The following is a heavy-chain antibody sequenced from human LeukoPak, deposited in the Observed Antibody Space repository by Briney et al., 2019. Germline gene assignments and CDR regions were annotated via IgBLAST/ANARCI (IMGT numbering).Heavy chain of an antibody. D-gene: IGHD3-10*01. CDR1: GGSISSSSYY. J-gene: IGHJ4*02. V-gene: IGHV4-39*07. CDR3: ARGRTVRGVITDY. Sequence: SETLSLTCTVSGGSISSSSYYWGWIRQPPGKGLEWIGSIYYSGSTNYNPSLKSRVTISVDTSKNQFSLKLSSVTAADTAVYYCARGRTVRGVITDYWGQGTLVTVSS. CDR2: IYYSGST.